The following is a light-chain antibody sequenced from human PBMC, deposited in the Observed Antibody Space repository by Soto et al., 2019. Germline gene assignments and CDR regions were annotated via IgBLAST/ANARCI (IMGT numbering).Light chain of an antibody. CDR2: GAS. Sequence: EIGMTQSPATLSVSPGERATLSCRASQSVSSNLAWYQQKPGQAPRLLIYGASTRATGIPARFSGSGSGTEFTLTISSLQSEDVAVYYCQQYNNWPPWTFGQGTKVEIK. CDR1: QSVSSN. CDR3: QQYNNWPPWT. J-gene: IGKJ1*01. V-gene: IGKV3-15*01.